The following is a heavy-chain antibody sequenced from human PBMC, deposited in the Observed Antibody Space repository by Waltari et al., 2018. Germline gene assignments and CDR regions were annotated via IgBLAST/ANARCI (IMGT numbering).Heavy chain of an antibody. CDR1: GFTFDDYA. D-gene: IGHD3-16*01. J-gene: IGHJ3*02. CDR3: AKDWGSKGGEDAFDI. V-gene: IGHV3-9*01. CDR2: ISWNSGSI. Sequence: EVQLVESGGGLVQPGRSLRLSCAASGFTFDDYAMHWVRQAPGKGLEWVSGISWNSGSIGYADAVKGRFTISRDNAKNSLYLQMNSLRAEDTALYYCAKDWGSKGGEDAFDIWGQGTMVTVS.